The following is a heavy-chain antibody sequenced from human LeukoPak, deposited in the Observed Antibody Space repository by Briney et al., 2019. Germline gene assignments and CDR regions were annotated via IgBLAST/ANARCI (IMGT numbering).Heavy chain of an antibody. Sequence: ASVKVSCKASGYTFTGYYMHWVRQAPGQGLEWMGRINPDSGGTNYAQKFQGRVTMTRDTSISTAYMELSRLRSDDTAVYYCARSGYSYVSIDYWGQGTLVTVSS. D-gene: IGHD5-18*01. CDR3: ARSGYSYVSIDY. V-gene: IGHV1-2*06. J-gene: IGHJ4*02. CDR2: INPDSGGT. CDR1: GYTFTGYY.